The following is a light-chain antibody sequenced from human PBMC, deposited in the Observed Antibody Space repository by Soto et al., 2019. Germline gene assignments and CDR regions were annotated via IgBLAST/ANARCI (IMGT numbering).Light chain of an antibody. J-gene: IGKJ5*01. CDR3: QQYDNLPSIT. CDR2: DAS. V-gene: IGKV1-33*01. Sequence: DIQMTPSPSSLSASVGDRVTITCQASQDISNYLNWYQQKPGKAPKLLIYDASNLETGVPSRFSGSRSGTDFTFTISSLQPEDIATYYCQQYDNLPSITFGQGTRLEIK. CDR1: QDISNY.